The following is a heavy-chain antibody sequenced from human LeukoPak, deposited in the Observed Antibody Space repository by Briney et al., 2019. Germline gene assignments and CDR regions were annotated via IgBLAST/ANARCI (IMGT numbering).Heavy chain of an antibody. D-gene: IGHD5-18*01. V-gene: IGHV4-59*12. CDR1: GGSISSYY. Sequence: PSETLSLTCTVSGGSISSYYWSWIRQPPGKGLEWIGYIFYSGSTNYNPSLKSRVTMSVDTSKNQFSLKLSSVTAADTAVYYCARVPEDTAMVQYYFDYWGQGTLVTVSS. CDR3: ARVPEDTAMVQYYFDY. J-gene: IGHJ4*02. CDR2: IFYSGST.